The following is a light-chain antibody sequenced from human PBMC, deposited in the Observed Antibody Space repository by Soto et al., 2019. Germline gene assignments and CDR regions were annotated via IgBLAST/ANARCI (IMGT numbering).Light chain of an antibody. CDR3: QQYNNYPWT. CDR1: QSISSW. CDR2: KAS. V-gene: IGKV1-5*03. J-gene: IGKJ1*01. Sequence: DIQMTQSLSTLSASVGDRVTITCRANQSISSWLAWYQQKPGKAPKLLIYKASSLESGVPSRFSGSGSGTEFTLTINSLQPDDFATYYCQQYNNYPWTFGQGTKVEIK.